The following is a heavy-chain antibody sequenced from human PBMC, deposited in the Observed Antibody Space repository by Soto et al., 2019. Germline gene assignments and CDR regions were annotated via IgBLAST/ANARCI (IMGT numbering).Heavy chain of an antibody. CDR1: GGSFSGYY. D-gene: IGHD3-9*01. J-gene: IGHJ5*02. Sequence: SETLSLTCAVYGGSFSGYYWSWIRQPPGKGLEWIGEINHSGSTNYNPSLKSRVTISVDTSKNQFSLKLSSVTAADTAVYYCARVYYDILTGPNWFDPWGQGTLVTVSS. V-gene: IGHV4-34*01. CDR2: INHSGST. CDR3: ARVYYDILTGPNWFDP.